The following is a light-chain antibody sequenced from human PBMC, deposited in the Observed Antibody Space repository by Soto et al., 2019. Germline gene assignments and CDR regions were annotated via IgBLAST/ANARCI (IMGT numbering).Light chain of an antibody. CDR2: EVS. CDR3: SSYTTSSTRV. CDR1: SGDVGAYNS. J-gene: IGLJ3*02. Sequence: QSALTQPASVSGSPGQSITISCTGTSGDVGAYNSVSWYQQHPGKAPKLMIYEVSHRPSGVSNRFSGSKSGNTASLTISALQAEDEADYFCSSYTTSSTRVFGGGTKLTVL. V-gene: IGLV2-14*01.